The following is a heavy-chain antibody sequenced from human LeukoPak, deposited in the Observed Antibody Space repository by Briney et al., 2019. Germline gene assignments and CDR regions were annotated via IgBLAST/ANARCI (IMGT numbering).Heavy chain of an antibody. CDR2: ICGSGGST. V-gene: IGHV3-23*01. J-gene: IGHJ4*02. CDR1: GFTFSSYA. Sequence: GGSLRLSCAASGFTFSSYAMSWVRQAPGKGLEGVSAICGSGGSTYYADSVKGRFTISRDNSKNTLYLQMNSLRAEDTAVYYCAGKNGYSSSWGYYFDYWGQGTLVTVSS. D-gene: IGHD6-13*01. CDR3: AGKNGYSSSWGYYFDY.